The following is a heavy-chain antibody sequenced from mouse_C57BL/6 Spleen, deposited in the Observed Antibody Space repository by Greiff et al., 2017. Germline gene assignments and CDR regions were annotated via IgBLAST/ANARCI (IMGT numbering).Heavy chain of an antibody. Sequence: QVTLKVSGPGILQPSQTLSLTCSFSGFSLSTFGMGVGWIRQPSGKGLEWLAHIWWDDDKYYNPALKSRLTISKDTSKNQVFLKIANVDTADTATYYCARKRTTGGYFDYGGQGTTLTVSS. CDR1: GFSLSTFGMG. CDR3: ARKRTTGGYFDY. J-gene: IGHJ2*01. CDR2: IWWDDDK. D-gene: IGHD1-1*01. V-gene: IGHV8-8*01.